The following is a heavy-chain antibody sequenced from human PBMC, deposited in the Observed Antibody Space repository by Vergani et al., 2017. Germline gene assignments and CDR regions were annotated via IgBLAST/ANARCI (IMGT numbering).Heavy chain of an antibody. J-gene: IGHJ4*02. CDR3: AREIITADGTHLSYFDY. CDR2: INADNGNT. CDR1: GYTFTTYA. Sequence: QVQLVQSGAEVKKPGASVKVSCKASGYTFTTYAMHWVRQAPGQRLEWMGWINADNGNTKYSQKFQGRVTITRDTSASTAYMELSRLRSEDTAVFYCAREIITADGTHLSYFDYWGQGTLVTVSS. D-gene: IGHD3-10*01. V-gene: IGHV1-3*01.